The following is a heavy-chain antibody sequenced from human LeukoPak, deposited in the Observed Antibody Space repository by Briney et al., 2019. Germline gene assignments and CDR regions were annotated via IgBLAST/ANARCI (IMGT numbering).Heavy chain of an antibody. CDR1: GFTFSSYW. J-gene: IGHJ3*02. V-gene: IGHV3-7*01. Sequence: GGSLRLSCAASGFTFSSYWMSWVRHAPGKGLEWVANIKQDGSEKYYVDSVKGRFTISRDNAKNSLYLQMNSLRAEDTAVYYCAREGRYFDWLPYDGAFDIWGQGTMVTVSS. D-gene: IGHD3-9*01. CDR2: IKQDGSEK. CDR3: AREGRYFDWLPYDGAFDI.